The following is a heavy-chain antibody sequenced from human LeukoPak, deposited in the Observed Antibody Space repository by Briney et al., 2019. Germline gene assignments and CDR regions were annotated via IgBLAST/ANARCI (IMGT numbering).Heavy chain of an antibody. V-gene: IGHV3-20*04. CDR2: INWNGGST. CDR3: ARVVIDAFDI. D-gene: IGHD3-22*01. J-gene: IGHJ3*02. Sequence: GGSLRLSCAASGFTFDDYVMSWVRQAPGKGLEWVSGINWNGGSTGYGDSVKGRFTISRDNAKNSLYLQMNSLRAEDTALCYCARVVIDAFDIWGQGTKVTVSS. CDR1: GFTFDDYV.